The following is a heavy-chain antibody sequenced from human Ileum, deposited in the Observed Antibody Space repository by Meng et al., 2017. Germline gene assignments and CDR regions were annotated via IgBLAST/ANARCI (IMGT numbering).Heavy chain of an antibody. D-gene: IGHD2/OR15-2a*01. Sequence: QVQLQESGPGLVEPSGTLSLTCVVPGDSISSSNWWNWVRQPPGKGLEWIGEIFHTGSTNYNPSLKSRVTISADKSKNQFSLNLSSVTAADTAVYYCATNKNKKIDYWGQGTLVTVSS. V-gene: IGHV4-4*02. CDR2: IFHTGST. CDR3: ATNKNKKIDY. J-gene: IGHJ4*02. CDR1: GDSISSSNW.